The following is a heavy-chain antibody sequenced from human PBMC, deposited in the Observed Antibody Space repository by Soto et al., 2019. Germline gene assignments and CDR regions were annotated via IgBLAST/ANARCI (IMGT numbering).Heavy chain of an antibody. CDR1: GSSFKNAW. Sequence: EVQLVESGGDLVKPGGSLRLSCAASGSSFKNAWMSWVRQAPGKGLEWVGRIKSKTDGETADYGVPVKGRFTISRDDSKSTMYLEMNSLKTEDTAVYWCTTVLFWGPLRDYWGQGTQVTVSS. V-gene: IGHV3-15*01. CDR2: IKSKTDGETA. CDR3: TTVLFWGPLRDY. J-gene: IGHJ4*02. D-gene: IGHD3-16*01.